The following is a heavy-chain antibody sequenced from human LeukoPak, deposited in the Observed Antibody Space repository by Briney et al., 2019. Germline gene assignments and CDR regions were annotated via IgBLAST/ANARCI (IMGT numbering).Heavy chain of an antibody. J-gene: IGHJ4*02. Sequence: GGPLRLSCAASGFDFGAYEMNWVRQAPGKGLEWVAYFAGSDTTKYYAGSVRGRFTISRDNAKNSLYLQMNSLRAEDTALYYCTTLGYHLDSWGQGTLVTVSS. CDR3: TTLGYHLDS. V-gene: IGHV3-48*03. CDR1: GFDFGAYE. CDR2: FAGSDTTK. D-gene: IGHD3-22*01.